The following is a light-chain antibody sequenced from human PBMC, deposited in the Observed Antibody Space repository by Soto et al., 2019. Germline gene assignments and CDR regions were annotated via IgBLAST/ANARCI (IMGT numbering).Light chain of an antibody. CDR2: WAS. J-gene: IGKJ1*01. V-gene: IGKV4-1*01. CDR3: QQYYSSPRT. Sequence: DIVMTQSPDSLAVSLGERATIHCKSSQSVLYSAKNKNFLTWYQQKPGQPPKLLIYWASTRQSGVPDRFSGSGSGTDFTLTISSLQAEDVAVYYCQQYYSSPRTFGQGTKVDIK. CDR1: QSVLYSAKNKNF.